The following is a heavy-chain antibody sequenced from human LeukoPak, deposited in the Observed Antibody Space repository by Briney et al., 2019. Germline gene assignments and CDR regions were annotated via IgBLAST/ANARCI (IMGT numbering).Heavy chain of an antibody. CDR3: ARRKGDYYDSSGYYAFDY. V-gene: IGHV5-51*01. J-gene: IGHJ4*02. CDR2: IYPGDSDT. Sequence: LGESLKISCKGSGYSFTSYWIGWVRQMPGKGLEWMGIIYPGDSDTRYSPSFQGQVTISADKSISTAYLQWSSLKASDTAMYYCARRKGDYYDSSGYYAFDYWGQGTLVTVSS. CDR1: GYSFTSYW. D-gene: IGHD3-22*01.